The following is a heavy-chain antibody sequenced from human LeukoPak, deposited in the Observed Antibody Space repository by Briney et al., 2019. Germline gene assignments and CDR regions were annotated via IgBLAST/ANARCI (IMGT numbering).Heavy chain of an antibody. J-gene: IGHJ4*02. CDR3: ARDQAAAGRN. CDR1: GFTFSSYE. V-gene: IGHV3-48*03. Sequence: PGGSLRLSCAASGFTFSSYEMNWVRQAPGKGLEWVSYISSSGSTIYYADSVKGRFTISRDSAKNSLYLQMNSLRAEDTAVYYCARDQAAAGRNWGQGTPVTVSS. CDR2: ISSSGSTI. D-gene: IGHD6-13*01.